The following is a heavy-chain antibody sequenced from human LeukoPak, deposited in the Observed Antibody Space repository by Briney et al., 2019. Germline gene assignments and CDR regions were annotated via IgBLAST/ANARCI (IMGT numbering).Heavy chain of an antibody. CDR3: ARVYYDSSGYSSFDY. J-gene: IGHJ4*02. CDR2: INPNSGGT. CDR1: GYTFTGYY. D-gene: IGHD3-22*01. V-gene: IGHV1-2*02. Sequence: SSVKVSCKASGYTFTGYYMHWVRQAPGQGLEWMGWINPNSGGTNYAQKFQGRGTMTRDTFISTAYMELSRLRSDDTAVYYCARVYYDSSGYSSFDYWGQGTLVTVSS.